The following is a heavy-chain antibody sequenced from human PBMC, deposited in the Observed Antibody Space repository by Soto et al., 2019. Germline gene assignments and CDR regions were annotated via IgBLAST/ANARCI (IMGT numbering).Heavy chain of an antibody. J-gene: IGHJ5*02. CDR2: IYYSGST. D-gene: IGHD5-18*01. Sequence: PSETLSLTCTVSGGSISSYYWSWIRQPPGKGLEWIGYIYYSGSTNYNPSLKSRVTISVDTSKNQFSLKLSSVTAADTAVYYCARFLDTAMENWFDPWGQGTLVTVSS. V-gene: IGHV4-59*01. CDR3: ARFLDTAMENWFDP. CDR1: GGSISSYY.